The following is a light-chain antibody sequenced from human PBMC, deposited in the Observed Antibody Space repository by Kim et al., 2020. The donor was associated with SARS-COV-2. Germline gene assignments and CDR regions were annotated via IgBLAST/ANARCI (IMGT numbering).Light chain of an antibody. CDR3: AAWDDGLSGIV. CDR1: DSNIGANT. CDR2: SDD. V-gene: IGLV1-44*01. J-gene: IGLJ3*02. Sequence: QSVLTQPPSASGTPGQRVTISCSGSDSNIGANTVHWYQQVPGAAPKLLIFSDDKRPSGIPARFSGSKSGTSASLAISGLQSDDESDYYCAAWDDGLSGIVFGGGTQLTVL.